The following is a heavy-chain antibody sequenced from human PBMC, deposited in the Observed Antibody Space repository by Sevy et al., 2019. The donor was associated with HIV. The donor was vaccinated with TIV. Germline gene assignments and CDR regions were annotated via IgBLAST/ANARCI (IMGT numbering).Heavy chain of an antibody. CDR1: GLTFNGYG. V-gene: IGHV3-30*18. J-gene: IGHJ4*02. D-gene: IGHD3-10*01. CDR3: AKGLHYGSGSYYGGTDY. Sequence: GGSLRLSCAASGLTFNGYGMHWVRQAPGKGLEWVALILYDGSNEYYADSVKGRFTISRDNSKNTVYLQMNRLRTEDTAVYYCAKGLHYGSGSYYGGTDYWGQGTLVTVSS. CDR2: ILYDGSNE.